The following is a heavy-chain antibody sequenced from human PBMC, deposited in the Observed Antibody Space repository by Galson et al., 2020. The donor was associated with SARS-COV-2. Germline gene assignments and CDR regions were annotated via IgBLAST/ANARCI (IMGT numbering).Heavy chain of an antibody. D-gene: IGHD2-2*02. Sequence: GGSLRLSCVASGFTFSIFAFHWVRQAPGKGLEWVSVISDSGGSTQYADSVKGRFTISRDNSRNTLFLQMNSLRADDTAVYSCVKQASGAYTAFDYWGQGTLVTVSS. CDR3: VKQASGAYTAFDY. J-gene: IGHJ4*02. CDR2: ISDSGGST. V-gene: IGHV3-23*01. CDR1: GFTFSIFA.